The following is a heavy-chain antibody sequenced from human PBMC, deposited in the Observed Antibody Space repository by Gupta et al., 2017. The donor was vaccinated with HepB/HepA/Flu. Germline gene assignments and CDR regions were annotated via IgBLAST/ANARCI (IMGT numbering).Heavy chain of an antibody. V-gene: IGHV3-7*01. CDR2: IKQDGSEK. J-gene: IGHJ3*02. Sequence: EVQLVESGGGLVQPGGPLRLPCAASGFTFSSHWMNWVRQPPGKGLEWVANIKQDGSEKKYVDSVRGRFTITRDNAKDSLYLQMDSLRAEDTAVYYCARGSGSTTRALDIWGQGTMVTVSS. CDR3: ARGSGSTTRALDI. D-gene: IGHD2/OR15-2a*01. CDR1: GFTFSSHW.